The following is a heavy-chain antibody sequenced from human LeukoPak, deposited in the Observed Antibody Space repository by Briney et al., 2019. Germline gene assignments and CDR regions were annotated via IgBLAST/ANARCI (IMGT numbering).Heavy chain of an antibody. D-gene: IGHD3-10*01. Sequence: PSETLSLTCTVSGGSISSYYWSWIRQPAGKGLEWIGRIYTSGSTNYNPSLKSRVTISVDTSKNQFSLKLSSVTAADTAVYYCARGVDYYGSGSYYKGEGFDYWGQGTLVTVSS. CDR2: IYTSGST. V-gene: IGHV4-4*07. CDR1: GGSISSYY. J-gene: IGHJ4*02. CDR3: ARGVDYYGSGSYYKGEGFDY.